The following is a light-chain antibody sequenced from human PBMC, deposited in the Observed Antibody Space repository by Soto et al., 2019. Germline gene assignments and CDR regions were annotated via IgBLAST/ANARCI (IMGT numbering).Light chain of an antibody. CDR2: AAS. Sequence: DIQMTQSPSSLSASVGDRVTITCRASQSISSYLNWYQQKPGKAPKLLIYAASSLQSGVPSRFSGSGSGTDFTLTISGLLPEDFAAYHCQQLYTLPFTFGQGTRL. CDR1: QSISSY. J-gene: IGKJ5*01. CDR3: QQLYTLPFT. V-gene: IGKV1-39*01.